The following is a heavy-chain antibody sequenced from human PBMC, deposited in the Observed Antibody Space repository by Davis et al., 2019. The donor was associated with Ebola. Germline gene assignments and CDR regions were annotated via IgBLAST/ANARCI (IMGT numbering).Heavy chain of an antibody. CDR1: GFTFDDYT. D-gene: IGHD6-25*01. Sequence: GGSLRLSCAASGFTFDDYTMHWVRQAPGKGLEWVSLISWDGGSTYYADSVKGRFTISRDNSKNSLYLQMNSLRTEDTALYYCAKDMGGFYGMDVWGKGTTVTVSS. J-gene: IGHJ6*04. CDR2: ISWDGGST. CDR3: AKDMGGFYGMDV. V-gene: IGHV3-43*01.